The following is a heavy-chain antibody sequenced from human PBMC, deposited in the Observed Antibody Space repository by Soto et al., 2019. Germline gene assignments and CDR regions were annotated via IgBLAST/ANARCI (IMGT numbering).Heavy chain of an antibody. CDR1: GISISSSNW. CDR3: XSLYGDSSGCMVAWFDP. V-gene: IGHV4-4*02. J-gene: IGHJ5*02. D-gene: IGHD4-17*01. CDR2: IYHSGST. Sequence: SGTLSLTWAVAGISISSSNWWIWVRHPPVKGLEWIGEIYHSGSTNYNTSLKSRVTISVDKSKNQFSLKLSSVTAADMAVYYCXSLYGDSSGCMVAWFDPWGQGTLVTVSS.